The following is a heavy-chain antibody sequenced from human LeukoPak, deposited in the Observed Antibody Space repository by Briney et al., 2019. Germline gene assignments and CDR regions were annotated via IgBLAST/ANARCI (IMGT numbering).Heavy chain of an antibody. CDR1: GYTFSNYG. V-gene: IGHV1-18*01. Sequence: ASVKVSCKASGYTFSNYGINWVRQAPGQGLEWMGWISVYNGNTNYAQRLQGRVTMTTDTSTSTAYMELRSLRSDDTAVYYCARADHSGWYYFDYWGQGTLVTVSS. CDR3: ARADHSGWYYFDY. J-gene: IGHJ4*02. CDR2: ISVYNGNT. D-gene: IGHD6-19*01.